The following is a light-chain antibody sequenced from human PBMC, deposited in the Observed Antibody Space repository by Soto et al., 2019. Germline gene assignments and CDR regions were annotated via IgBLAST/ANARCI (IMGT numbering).Light chain of an antibody. CDR3: QQRSNWLT. CDR1: QSVSSY. V-gene: IGKV3-11*01. J-gene: IGKJ4*01. CDR2: DAS. Sequence: EIVMTQSPATLSLSPGERATLSCRASQSVSSYLAWYQQKPGQAPRLLSYDASNRATGIPARFSGSGSGTDFTLTISSLEPEDFAVYYCQQRSNWLTFGGGTKVEIK.